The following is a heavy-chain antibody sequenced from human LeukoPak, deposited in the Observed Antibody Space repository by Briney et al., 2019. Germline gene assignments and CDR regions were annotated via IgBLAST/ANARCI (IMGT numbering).Heavy chain of an antibody. D-gene: IGHD6-13*01. CDR2: INPSGGST. V-gene: IGHV1-46*01. CDR1: GYTFTSYY. CDR3: ATDRAGIEGRYDY. Sequence: GASVKVSCKASGYTFTSYYMHWVRQAPGQGLEWMGIINPSGGSTSYAQKFQGRVTMTEDTSTDTAYMELSSLRSEDTAVYYCATDRAGIEGRYDYWGQGTLVTVSS. J-gene: IGHJ4*02.